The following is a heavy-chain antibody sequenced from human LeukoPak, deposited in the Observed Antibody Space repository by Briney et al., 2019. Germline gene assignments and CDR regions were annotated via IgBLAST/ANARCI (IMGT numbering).Heavy chain of an antibody. CDR2: INHSGST. CDR1: GGSFSGYY. V-gene: IGHV4-34*01. Sequence: SETLSLTCAVYGGSFSGYYWSWIRQPPGKGLEWIGEINHSGSTNCNPSLKSRVTISVDTSKNQFSLKLSSVTAADTAVYYCARGPTQYIAVAAQGAFDIWGQGTMVTVSS. D-gene: IGHD6-19*01. CDR3: ARGPTQYIAVAAQGAFDI. J-gene: IGHJ3*02.